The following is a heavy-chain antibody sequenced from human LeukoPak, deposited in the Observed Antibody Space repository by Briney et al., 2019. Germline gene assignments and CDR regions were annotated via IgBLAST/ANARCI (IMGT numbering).Heavy chain of an antibody. CDR2: ISSSGSSK. V-gene: IGHV3-48*03. CDR3: AELGITMIGGV. CDR1: EFTFSSYE. J-gene: IGHJ6*04. D-gene: IGHD3-10*02. Sequence: GGSLRLSCAPSEFTFSSYEINWVRQAPGKGLEWVSYISSSGSSKYYADSVKGRFTISRDNAKKSLYLQMNSLRAEDTAIYYCAELGITMIGGVWGKGTTVTISS.